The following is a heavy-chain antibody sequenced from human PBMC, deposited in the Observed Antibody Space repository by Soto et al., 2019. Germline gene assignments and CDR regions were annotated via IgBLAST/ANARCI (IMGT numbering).Heavy chain of an antibody. J-gene: IGHJ4*02. D-gene: IGHD1-26*01. V-gene: IGHV3-33*01. CDR1: GFTFSSYG. Sequence: QVQLVESGGGVVQPGRSLRLSCAASGFTFSSYGMHWVRQAPGKGLEWVAVIWHDGSNKYYADSVKDRFTISRDNSKNTLYLQMNSPRVEDTAVYYCARDYEGGASGYYFAYWGQGTLVTVSS. CDR2: IWHDGSNK. CDR3: ARDYEGGASGYYFAY.